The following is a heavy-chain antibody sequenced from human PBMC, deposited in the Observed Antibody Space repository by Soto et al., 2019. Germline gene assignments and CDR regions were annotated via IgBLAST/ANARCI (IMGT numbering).Heavy chain of an antibody. CDR1: GFTFSSYW. J-gene: IGHJ4*02. V-gene: IGHV3-7*04. CDR2: IRQDGSEI. Sequence: SCAASGFTFSSYWMNWFRQVPGKGLEWVANIRQDGSEIHYVDSVKGRFTISRDNAKNSLHLQMNSLRAEDTAVYYCARSSGWTGDYWGQGILVTVSS. CDR3: ARSSGWTGDY. D-gene: IGHD3-10*01.